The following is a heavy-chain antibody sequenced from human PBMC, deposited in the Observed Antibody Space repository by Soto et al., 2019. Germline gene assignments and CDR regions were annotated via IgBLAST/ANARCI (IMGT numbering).Heavy chain of an antibody. CDR1: GGSFSGYY. D-gene: IGHD4-4*01. V-gene: IGHV4-34*01. J-gene: IGHJ5*02. Sequence: SETLSLPCAVYGGSFSGYYLSWIRQPPGKGLEWIGEINHSGSTNYNPSLKSRVAISVDTSKNQFSLKLSSVTAADTAVYYCARVPKYSNYVVYMAKNWFDPWGQGTLVTVSS. CDR2: INHSGST. CDR3: ARVPKYSNYVVYMAKNWFDP.